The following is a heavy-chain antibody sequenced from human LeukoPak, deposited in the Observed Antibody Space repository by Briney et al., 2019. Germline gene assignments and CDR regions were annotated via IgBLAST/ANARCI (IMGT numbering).Heavy chain of an antibody. J-gene: IGHJ4*02. Sequence: GGSLRLSCAASGFTFSSYAMTWVRQAPGKGLEWVSGISGSGSGTDYADSVKGRFTISRDNSKNTLYLRMNSLRAEDTAGYYCAKHGESISPNYIDYWGQGTLVTVSS. CDR3: AKHGESISPNYIDY. CDR1: GFTFSSYA. D-gene: IGHD3-10*01. CDR2: ISGSGSGT. V-gene: IGHV3-23*01.